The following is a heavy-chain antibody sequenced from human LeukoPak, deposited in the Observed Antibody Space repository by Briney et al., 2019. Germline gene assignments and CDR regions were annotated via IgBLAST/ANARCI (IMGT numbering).Heavy chain of an antibody. CDR2: IYPGDSDT. V-gene: IGHV5-51*01. CDR1: GYSFTSYW. Sequence: GESLKISCKGSGYSFTSYWIGWVRQMPGKGLEWMGIIYPGDSDTRYSPSFQGQVTISADKSISTAYLQWSSLKASDTAMYYCARHIGVYYYDSSGYFLGYDPWGQGTLVTVSS. D-gene: IGHD3-22*01. J-gene: IGHJ5*02. CDR3: ARHIGVYYYDSSGYFLGYDP.